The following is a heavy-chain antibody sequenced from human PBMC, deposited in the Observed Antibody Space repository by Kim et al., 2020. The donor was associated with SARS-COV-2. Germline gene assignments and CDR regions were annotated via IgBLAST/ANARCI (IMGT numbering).Heavy chain of an antibody. V-gene: IGHV4-34*01. Sequence: SGSTTYNPSLKSRVTISVDTSKNQFSLKLSSVTAADTAVYYCAVSGDFDYWGQGTLVTVSS. D-gene: IGHD3-10*01. CDR2: SGST. CDR3: AVSGDFDY. J-gene: IGHJ4*02.